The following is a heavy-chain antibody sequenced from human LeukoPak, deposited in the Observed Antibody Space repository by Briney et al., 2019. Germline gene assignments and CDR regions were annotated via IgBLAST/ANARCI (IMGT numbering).Heavy chain of an antibody. Sequence: SVKVSCMASGGTFNTYAFNWVRQAPGQGLEWMGRIIPVFGTPHYAQKYQGRLTITTDEFASTVYMELSSLRSQDTAIYYCARIEGDYGVFVFWGQGTLVTVSS. CDR1: GGTFNTYA. J-gene: IGHJ4*02. CDR3: ARIEGDYGVFVF. V-gene: IGHV1-69*05. CDR2: IIPVFGTP. D-gene: IGHD4-17*01.